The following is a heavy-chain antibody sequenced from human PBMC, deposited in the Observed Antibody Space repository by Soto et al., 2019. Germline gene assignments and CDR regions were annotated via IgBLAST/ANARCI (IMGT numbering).Heavy chain of an antibody. J-gene: IGHJ6*02. D-gene: IGHD4-17*01. CDR1: GGSISSGGYY. CDR3: ARDVRPEDYGDYYYYYGMDV. V-gene: IGHV4-31*03. CDR2: IYYSGST. Sequence: SETLSLTCTVSGGSISSGGYYWSWIRQHTGKGLEWIGYIYYSGSTYYNPSLKSRVTISVDTSKNQFSLKLSSVTAADTAVYYCARDVRPEDYGDYYYYYGMDVWGQGTTVT.